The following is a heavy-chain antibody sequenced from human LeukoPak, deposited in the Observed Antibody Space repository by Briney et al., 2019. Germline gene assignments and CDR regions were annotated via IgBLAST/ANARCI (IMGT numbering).Heavy chain of an antibody. CDR1: GFTFSSYW. V-gene: IGHV3-7*03. Sequence: PGGSLRLSCAASGFTFSSYWMSWVRQAPGKGLEWVANIKQDGSEKYYVDSVKGRFTISRDNAKNSLYLQMSSLRAEDTAMYYCAKHSHDGSAPYYEVQLDYWGQGTLVTVSS. CDR2: IKQDGSEK. CDR3: AKHSHDGSAPYYEVQLDY. D-gene: IGHD3-22*01. J-gene: IGHJ4*02.